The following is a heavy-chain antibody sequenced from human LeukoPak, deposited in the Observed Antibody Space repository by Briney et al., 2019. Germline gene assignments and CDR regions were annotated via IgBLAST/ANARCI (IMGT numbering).Heavy chain of an antibody. Sequence: SETLSLTCNVSGDSISSADYYWGWIRQPPGKGLEWIGSIYHSGSTYYNPSLKSRLTISVDTSKNQFSLKLSSVTAADTAVYYCARVPVGYSYGRYYFDYWGQGTLVTVSS. V-gene: IGHV4-30-4*08. D-gene: IGHD5-18*01. J-gene: IGHJ4*02. CDR3: ARVPVGYSYGRYYFDY. CDR2: IYHSGST. CDR1: GDSISSADYY.